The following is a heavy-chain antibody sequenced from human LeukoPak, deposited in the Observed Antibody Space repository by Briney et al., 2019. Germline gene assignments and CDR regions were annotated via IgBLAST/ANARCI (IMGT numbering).Heavy chain of an antibody. D-gene: IGHD3-22*01. V-gene: IGHV3-21*01. J-gene: IGHJ4*02. CDR1: GFIFSSYS. Sequence: GGSLSLSCGASGFIFSSYSIIWLREATGEGLEWVSSISSSSSYIYYADSVKGRFTISRDNAKNSLYMQMHSLRAEDTAVYYCARDYWSYYYDSSGFDYWGQGTLVTVSS. CDR2: ISSSSSYI. CDR3: ARDYWSYYYDSSGFDY.